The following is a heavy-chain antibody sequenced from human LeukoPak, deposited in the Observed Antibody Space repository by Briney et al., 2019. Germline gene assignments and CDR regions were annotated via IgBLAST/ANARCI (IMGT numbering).Heavy chain of an antibody. D-gene: IGHD1-14*01. Sequence: SETLSLTCTVSGGSISSSSYYWGWIRQPPGKGLEWIGSIYYSGSTYYNPSLKSRVTISVDTSKNQFSLKLSSVTAADTAVYYCARDKGTTGMDVWGKGTTVTVSS. V-gene: IGHV4-39*07. CDR2: IYYSGST. CDR3: ARDKGTTGMDV. J-gene: IGHJ6*04. CDR1: GGSISSSSYY.